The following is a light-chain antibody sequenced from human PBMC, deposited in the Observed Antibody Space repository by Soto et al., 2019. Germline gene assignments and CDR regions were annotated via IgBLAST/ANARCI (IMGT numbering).Light chain of an antibody. CDR3: QQRSNSALT. CDR1: QSVSSY. V-gene: IGKV3-11*01. CDR2: DAS. J-gene: IGKJ4*01. Sequence: EIVLTQSPATLSLSPRERATLSCRASQSVSSYLAWYQQKHGQAPRLLIYDASNRATGIPARFSGSGSGTDFTLTISSLAPEDFAVYYGQQRSNSALTFGGGTKVEIK.